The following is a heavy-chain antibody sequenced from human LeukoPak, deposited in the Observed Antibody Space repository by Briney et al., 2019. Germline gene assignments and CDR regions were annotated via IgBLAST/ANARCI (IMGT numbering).Heavy chain of an antibody. Sequence: GGSLRLSCAASGFTFSSYSMNWVRQAPGKGLEWVSYISSSSDTTYYADSVKGRFTISRDNAKNLLYLQMNSLRAEDTAEYYCARVTYYYYMAVWGKGTTVTVSS. V-gene: IGHV3-48*01. CDR1: GFTFSSYS. CDR3: ARVTYYYYMAV. CDR2: ISSSSDTT. J-gene: IGHJ6*03.